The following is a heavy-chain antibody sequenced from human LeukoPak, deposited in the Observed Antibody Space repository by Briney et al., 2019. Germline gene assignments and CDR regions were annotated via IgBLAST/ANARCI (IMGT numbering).Heavy chain of an antibody. CDR1: GGSISSGTHY. CDR2: IYNTGSA. D-gene: IGHD2-2*01. CDR3: ASTHCASPSCYSYYYPGLDV. Sequence: TSETLSLTCAVPGGSISSGTHYWNWIRQHPGQGLEWIGHIYNTGSAYYNPSLMSRVSISIDTSENQFSLKLSSVTAADTAVYYCASTHCASPSCYSYYYPGLDVWGQGTTVIVSS. V-gene: IGHV4-31*11. J-gene: IGHJ6*02.